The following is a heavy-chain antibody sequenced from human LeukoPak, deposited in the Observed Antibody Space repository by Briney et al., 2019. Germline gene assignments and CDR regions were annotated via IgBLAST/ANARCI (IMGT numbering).Heavy chain of an antibody. CDR2: INPNSGGT. J-gene: IGHJ6*02. CDR3: ARGGGYSGVYGMDV. D-gene: IGHD5-12*01. V-gene: IGHV1-2*04. CDR1: GYTFTGYY. Sequence: GASVKVSCKASGYTFTGYYMHWVRQAPGQGLEWMGWINPNSGGTNYAQKFQGWVTMTRDTSISTAYMELSRLRSDDTAAYYCARGGGYSGVYGMDVWGQGTTVTVSS.